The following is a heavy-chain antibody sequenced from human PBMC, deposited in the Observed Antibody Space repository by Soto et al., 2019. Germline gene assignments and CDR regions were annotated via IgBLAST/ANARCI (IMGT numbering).Heavy chain of an antibody. Sequence: QVQLVQSGAEVKKPGASVKVSCKASGYTFTGYYMHWVRQATGQGLEWMGWINPNSGDTNYAQKFQGRVTMTGDTSISTAYMELSSLRSDDTAVYYCARDSSGSYWGQGTLVTVSS. V-gene: IGHV1-2*02. D-gene: IGHD6-19*01. CDR3: ARDSSGSY. CDR1: GYTFTGYY. J-gene: IGHJ4*02. CDR2: INPNSGDT.